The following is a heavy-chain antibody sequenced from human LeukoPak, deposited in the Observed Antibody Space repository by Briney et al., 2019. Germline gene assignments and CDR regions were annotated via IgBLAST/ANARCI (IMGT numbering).Heavy chain of an antibody. CDR1: GFIFSDHW. Sequence: GGSLRLSCAASGFIFSDHWMHWVRQAPGKGLVWLSRVNNDGSSTIYADSVKGRFTFSRDNAENTLFLEMSSLRVEDTAVYYCVRERNNFWSGHHSIFDSWGQGTLVTVSS. J-gene: IGHJ4*02. D-gene: IGHD3-3*01. CDR2: VNNDGSST. V-gene: IGHV3-74*01. CDR3: VRERNNFWSGHHSIFDS.